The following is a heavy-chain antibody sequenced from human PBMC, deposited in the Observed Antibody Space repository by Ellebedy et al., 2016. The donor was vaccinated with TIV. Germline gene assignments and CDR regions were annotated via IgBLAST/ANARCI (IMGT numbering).Heavy chain of an antibody. CDR3: AKDRGSRYYYYMDV. J-gene: IGHJ6*03. CDR1: GFTFSSYG. V-gene: IGHV3-30*18. Sequence: GESLKISXAASGFTFSSYGMHWVRQAPGKGLEWVAVISYDGSKKYYADSVKGRFTISRDNSKNTLYLQMNSLRAEDTVVYYCAKDRGSRYYYYMDVWGKGTTVTVSS. CDR2: ISYDGSKK.